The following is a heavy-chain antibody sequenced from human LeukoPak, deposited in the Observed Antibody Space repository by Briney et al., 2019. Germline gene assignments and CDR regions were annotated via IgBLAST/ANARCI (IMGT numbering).Heavy chain of an antibody. D-gene: IGHD5-12*01. J-gene: IGHJ5*02. Sequence: SGGSLRLSCAASGFTFSDYYMSWIRQAPGKGLEWVSYISSSGSTIYYADSVKGRFTISRDNAKNSLYLQMNSLRAEDTAVYYCARDRDGYNSDSWFDPWGQGTLVTVSS. CDR3: ARDRDGYNSDSWFDP. CDR2: ISSSGSTI. CDR1: GFTFSDYY. V-gene: IGHV3-11*01.